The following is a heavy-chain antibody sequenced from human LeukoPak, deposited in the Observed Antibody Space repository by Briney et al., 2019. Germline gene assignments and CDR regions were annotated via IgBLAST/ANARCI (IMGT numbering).Heavy chain of an antibody. Sequence: SETLSLTCAVYGGSFSGYYWSWIRQPPGKGLEWIWEINHSGNTNYNPSFKSRVTISVDTSKNQSSLKLNSVTAADTAVYYCARPRSGSGSAIGYWGQGTLVTVSS. CDR3: ARPRSGSGSAIGY. D-gene: IGHD1-26*01. J-gene: IGHJ4*02. CDR2: INHSGNT. V-gene: IGHV4-34*01. CDR1: GGSFSGYY.